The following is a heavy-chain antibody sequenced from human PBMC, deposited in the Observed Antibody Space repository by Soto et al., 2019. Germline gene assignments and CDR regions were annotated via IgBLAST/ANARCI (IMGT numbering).Heavy chain of an antibody. J-gene: IGHJ4*02. CDR1: GFTFSSYA. CDR2: ISSNGGST. D-gene: IGHD3-22*01. CDR3: VGRYYDSSGYQKRFDY. Sequence: PGGSLRLSCSASGFTFSSYAMHWVRQAPGKGLEYVSAISSNGGSTYYADSVKGRFTISRDNSKNTLYLQMSSLRAEDTAVYYCVGRYYDSSGYQKRFDYWGQGTLVTVSS. V-gene: IGHV3-64D*06.